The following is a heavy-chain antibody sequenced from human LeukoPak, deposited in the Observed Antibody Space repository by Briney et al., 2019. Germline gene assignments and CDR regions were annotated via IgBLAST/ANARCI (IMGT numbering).Heavy chain of an antibody. V-gene: IGHV1-24*01. CDR2: FDPEDGET. CDR3: ATSNIVATIAYSGSYYLDY. CDR1: GYTLTELS. J-gene: IGHJ4*02. D-gene: IGHD5-12*01. Sequence: ASVKVSCKVSGYTLTELSMHWVRQAPGKGLEWMGGFDPEDGETTYAQKFQGRVTMTEDTSTDTAYMELSSLRSEDTAVYYRATSNIVATIAYSGSYYLDYWGQGTLVTVSS.